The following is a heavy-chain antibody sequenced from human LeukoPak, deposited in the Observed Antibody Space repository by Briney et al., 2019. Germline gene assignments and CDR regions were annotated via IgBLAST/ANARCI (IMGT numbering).Heavy chain of an antibody. CDR3: AKEDSGYSYGLGEPFDY. Sequence: GVSLRLSCAASGFTFSSYGMHWVRQAPGKGLEWVAFIRYDGSNKYYADSVKGRFTIPRDNSKNTLYLQMNSLRAEDTAVYYCAKEDSGYSYGLGEPFDYWGQGTLVTVSS. V-gene: IGHV3-30*02. CDR1: GFTFSSYG. CDR2: IRYDGSNK. D-gene: IGHD5-18*01. J-gene: IGHJ4*02.